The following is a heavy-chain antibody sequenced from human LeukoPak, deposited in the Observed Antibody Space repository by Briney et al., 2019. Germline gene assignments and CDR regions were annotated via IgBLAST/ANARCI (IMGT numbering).Heavy chain of an antibody. D-gene: IGHD5-18*01. CDR3: ATPLYSYGQDYYYYGMDV. J-gene: IGHJ6*02. Sequence: ASVKVSCKASGYTFTSYYMHWVRQAPGQGLEWMGIINPSGGSTSYAQKFQGRVTMTRDTSTSTVYMELSSLRSEDTAVYYCATPLYSYGQDYYYYGMDVWGRGTTVTVSS. CDR2: INPSGGST. V-gene: IGHV1-46*01. CDR1: GYTFTSYY.